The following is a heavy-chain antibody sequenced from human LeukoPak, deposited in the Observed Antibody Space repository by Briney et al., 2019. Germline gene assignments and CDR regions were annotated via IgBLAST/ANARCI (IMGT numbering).Heavy chain of an antibody. CDR1: GFTFSSYG. J-gene: IGHJ3*02. CDR2: IRYDGSNK. CDR3: ARDRDSSSWSNRPRAFDI. V-gene: IGHV3-30*02. Sequence: PGGSLRLSCAASGFTFSSYGMHWVRQAPGKGLEWVAFIRYDGSNKYYADSVKGRFTISRDNSKNTLYLHMNSLRAEDTAVYYCARDRDSSSWSNRPRAFDIWGQGTMVTVSS. D-gene: IGHD6-13*01.